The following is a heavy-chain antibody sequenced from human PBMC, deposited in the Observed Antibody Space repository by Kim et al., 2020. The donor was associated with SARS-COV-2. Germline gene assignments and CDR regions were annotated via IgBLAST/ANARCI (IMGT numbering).Heavy chain of an antibody. J-gene: IGHJ4*02. V-gene: IGHV4-61*01. D-gene: IGHD6-13*01. CDR3: ASAHGYSSSGGVFDY. CDR1: GGSVSSGSYY. CDR2: IYYSGCT. Sequence: SETLSLTCTVSGGSVSSGSYYWSWIRQPPGKGLEWIGYIYYSGCTNYNPSLKSRITISVDTSKNQFSLKLSSVTAADTAVYYCASAHGYSSSGGVFDYWGQGTLVTVSS.